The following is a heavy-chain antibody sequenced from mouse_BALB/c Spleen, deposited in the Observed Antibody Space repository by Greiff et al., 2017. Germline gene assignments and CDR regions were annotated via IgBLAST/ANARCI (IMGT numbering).Heavy chain of an antibody. J-gene: IGHJ3*01. CDR3: ARGGRSRGFAY. Sequence: EVQGVESGGGLVQPGGSRKLSCAASGFTFSSFGMHWVRQAPEKGLEWVAYISSGSSTIYYADTVKGRFTISRDNPKNTLFLQMTSLRSEDTAMYYCARGGRSRGFAYWGQGTLVTVSA. CDR1: GFTFSSFG. CDR2: ISSGSSTI. V-gene: IGHV5-17*02.